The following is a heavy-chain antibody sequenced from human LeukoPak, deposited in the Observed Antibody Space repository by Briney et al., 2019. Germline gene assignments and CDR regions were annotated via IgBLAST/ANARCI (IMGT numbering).Heavy chain of an antibody. D-gene: IGHD6-19*01. CDR1: GFTFSSYG. V-gene: IGHV3-30*02. CDR2: IRYDGTNK. J-gene: IGHJ3*02. CDR3: ASIAVADPHDAFDI. Sequence: GGSLRLSCAASGFTFSSYGMHWVRQAPGKGLEWVAFIRYDGTNKNYGDSVKGRFTISRDNSKNTLYLQMGSLRAEDMAVYYCASIAVADPHDAFDIWGQGTMVTVSS.